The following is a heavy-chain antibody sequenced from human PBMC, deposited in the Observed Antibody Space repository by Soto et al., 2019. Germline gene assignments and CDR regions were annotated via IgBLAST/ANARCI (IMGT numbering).Heavy chain of an antibody. CDR1: GYTFTSYA. CDR2: INAGNGNT. D-gene: IGHD3-3*01. Sequence: QVQLVQSGAEVKKPGASVKVSCKASGYTFTSYAMHWVRQAPGQRLEWMGWINAGNGNTKYSQKFQGRVTITRDTSASTAYMELSSLRSEDTAVYYCARDSADFWSGYPIYGMAVWGQGTTVTVSS. CDR3: ARDSADFWSGYPIYGMAV. V-gene: IGHV1-3*01. J-gene: IGHJ6*02.